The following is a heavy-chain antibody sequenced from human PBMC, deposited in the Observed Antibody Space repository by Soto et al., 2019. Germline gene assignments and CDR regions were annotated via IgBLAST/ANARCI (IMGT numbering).Heavy chain of an antibody. CDR1: GGSISSGDYY. V-gene: IGHV4-30-4*01. Sequence: SETLSLTCTVSGGSISSGDYYWSWIRQPPGKGLEWIGYIYYSGSTYYNPSLKSRVTISVDTSKNQFSLKLSSVTAADTAVYYCAREGEGERYSSSSGDYYYGMDVWGQGTTVTVSS. CDR2: IYYSGST. CDR3: AREGEGERYSSSSGDYYYGMDV. D-gene: IGHD6-6*01. J-gene: IGHJ6*02.